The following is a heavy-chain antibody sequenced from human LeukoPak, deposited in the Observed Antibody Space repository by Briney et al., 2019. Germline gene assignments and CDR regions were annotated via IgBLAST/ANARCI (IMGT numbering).Heavy chain of an antibody. CDR2: IYRSGST. J-gene: IGHJ4*02. V-gene: IGHV4-38-2*01. Sequence: SETLSLTCAVSGYSISSGYYWGWIRQPPGKGLEWIGSIYRSGSTYYNPSLESRVTTSVDTSKNQLFLKLTSLTAADTAMYYCARGLSSWYSYWGQGTPVTVSS. D-gene: IGHD6-13*01. CDR3: ARGLSSWYSY. CDR1: GYSISSGYY.